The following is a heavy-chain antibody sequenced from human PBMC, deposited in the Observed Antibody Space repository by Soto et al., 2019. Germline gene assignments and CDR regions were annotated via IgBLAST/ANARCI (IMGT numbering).Heavy chain of an antibody. CDR3: ARGQGTDPSGFDY. CDR2: IYSGGST. J-gene: IGHJ4*02. Sequence: EVQLVETGGGLIQPGGSLRLSCAASGFTVSSNYMSWVRQAPGKGLEWVSVIYSGGSTYYADSVKGRFTISRDNSKNTLYLQMNSLRAEDTAAYYCARGQGTDPSGFDYWGQGTLVTVSS. CDR1: GFTVSSNY. D-gene: IGHD6-25*01. V-gene: IGHV3-53*02.